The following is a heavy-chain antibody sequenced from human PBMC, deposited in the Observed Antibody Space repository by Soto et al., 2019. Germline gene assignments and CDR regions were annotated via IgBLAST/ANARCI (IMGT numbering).Heavy chain of an antibody. CDR1: GLTFNNYW. CDR3: AGGDYVGACTFSLTEH. D-gene: IGHD3-16*01. Sequence: EVQLVESGGGLVQPGGSLRLSCTASGLTFNNYWMHWVRQAPGKGPVWVSRINGDGRTTTYADSVRGRFTISRDNAKHTVYLQMNSLRAEDTAVYYCAGGDYVGACTFSLTEHWGQGSLVTVSS. J-gene: IGHJ1*01. V-gene: IGHV3-74*01. CDR2: INGDGRTT.